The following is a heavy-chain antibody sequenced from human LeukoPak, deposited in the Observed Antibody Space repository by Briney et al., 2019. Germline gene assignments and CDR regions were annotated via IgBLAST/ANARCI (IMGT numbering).Heavy chain of an antibody. CDR3: ARLRVLEWSASYYFDY. V-gene: IGHV5-51*01. CDR2: IYPGDSDT. D-gene: IGHD3-3*01. J-gene: IGHJ4*02. Sequence: GESLKISCKGSGYSFTSYWIGWVRQMPGKGLEWMGIIYPGDSDTRYSPSFQGQVTISADKSISTAYLQWSSLKASDTAMYYCARLRVLEWSASYYFDYWGQGTLVTVSS. CDR1: GYSFTSYW.